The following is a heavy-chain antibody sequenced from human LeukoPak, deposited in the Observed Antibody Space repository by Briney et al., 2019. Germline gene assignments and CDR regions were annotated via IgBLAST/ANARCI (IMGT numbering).Heavy chain of an antibody. CDR3: ARDMGSGSYSFGHFDR. Sequence: GGSLRLSCATSGFKFSDCGFHWVRQAPGRGLEWVAFMSYDGTDKYCSDSVKGRFTLSRDNSKNTLSLQMNSLRAEDTAVYYCARDMGSGSYSFGHFDRWGQGTLVTVSS. J-gene: IGHJ4*02. CDR2: MSYDGTDK. D-gene: IGHD3-10*01. V-gene: IGHV3-30*12. CDR1: GFKFSDCG.